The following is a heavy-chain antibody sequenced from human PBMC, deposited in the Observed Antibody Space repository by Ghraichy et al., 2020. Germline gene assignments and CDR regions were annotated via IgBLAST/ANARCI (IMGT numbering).Heavy chain of an antibody. CDR1: GFTFSSYS. V-gene: IGHV3-21*01. J-gene: IGHJ4*02. CDR2: ISSSSSYI. CDR3: ARGLGDYGDYDY. D-gene: IGHD4-17*01. Sequence: GGSLRLSCAASGFTFSSYSMNWVRQAPGKGLEWVSSISSSSSYIYYADSVKGRFTISRDNAKNSLYLQMNSLRAEDTAVYYCARGLGDYGDYDYWGQGTLVTVSS.